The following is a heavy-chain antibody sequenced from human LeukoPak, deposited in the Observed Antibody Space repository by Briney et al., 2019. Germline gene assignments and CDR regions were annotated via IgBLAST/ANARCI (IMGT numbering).Heavy chain of an antibody. CDR2: VTGSGGST. D-gene: IGHD1-26*01. Sequence: PGGSLRLSCAASGFTFSSYAMTWVRQAPGKGLEWVSAVTGSGGSTFYAGSVRGRFTISRDNSKNMLYLQMNSLRAEDTAVYYCAKDPFLGATDYFDCWGQGTLVTVSS. J-gene: IGHJ4*02. V-gene: IGHV3-23*01. CDR1: GFTFSSYA. CDR3: AKDPFLGATDYFDC.